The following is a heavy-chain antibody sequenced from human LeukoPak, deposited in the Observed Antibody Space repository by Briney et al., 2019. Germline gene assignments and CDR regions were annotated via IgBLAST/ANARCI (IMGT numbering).Heavy chain of an antibody. D-gene: IGHD3-10*01. CDR3: ARDPRSSGSGIYYFDY. Sequence: GGSLRLSCAASEFTFSRYSMSWVRQAPGKGLEWVSYISSSSGTIYYADSVEGRFTISRDNAKNSLYLQMNSLRDEDTAVYYCARDPRSSGSGIYYFDYWGQGTLVTVSS. CDR2: ISSSSGTI. J-gene: IGHJ4*02. V-gene: IGHV3-48*02. CDR1: EFTFSRYS.